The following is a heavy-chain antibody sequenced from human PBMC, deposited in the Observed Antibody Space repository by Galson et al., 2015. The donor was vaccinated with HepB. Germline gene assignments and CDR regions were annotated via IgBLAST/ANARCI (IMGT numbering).Heavy chain of an antibody. Sequence: SVKVSCKASGYTFTSYGISWVRQAPGQGLEWMGWISAYNGNTNYAQKLQGRVTMTTDTSTSTAYMELRSLRSDDTAVYYCARKLIDYGDYNPLYYYYYYMDVWGKGTTVTVSS. J-gene: IGHJ6*03. CDR1: GYTFTSYG. CDR3: ARKLIDYGDYNPLYYYYYYMDV. D-gene: IGHD4-17*01. CDR2: ISAYNGNT. V-gene: IGHV1-18*01.